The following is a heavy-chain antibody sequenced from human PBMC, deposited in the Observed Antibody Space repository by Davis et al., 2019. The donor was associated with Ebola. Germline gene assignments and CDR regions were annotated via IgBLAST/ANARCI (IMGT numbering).Heavy chain of an antibody. V-gene: IGHV3-33*01. D-gene: IGHD4-23*01. Sequence: GGSLRLSCAASGLNFSNYGMHWVRQAPGKGLEWVAVIWYDGTNKNYAESVKGRSTISRDNSQNTVYLQLNSLRVEDTAVYYCARGPSTGNSFTYWGQGTLVTVSS. CDR2: IWYDGTNK. CDR1: GLNFSNYG. J-gene: IGHJ4*02. CDR3: ARGPSTGNSFTY.